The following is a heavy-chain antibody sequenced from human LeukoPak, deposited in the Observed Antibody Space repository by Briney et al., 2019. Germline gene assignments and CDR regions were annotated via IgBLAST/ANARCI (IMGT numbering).Heavy chain of an antibody. Sequence: GGSLRLSCAASGFTVSSNYMSWVRQAPGKGLEWVSYISSSGSTIYYADSVKGRFTISRDNAKNPLYLQMNSLRAEDTAVYYCAREGPSGSYYYWGQGTLVTVSS. CDR2: ISSSGSTI. CDR3: AREGPSGSYYY. V-gene: IGHV3-11*01. CDR1: GFTVSSNY. D-gene: IGHD1-26*01. J-gene: IGHJ4*02.